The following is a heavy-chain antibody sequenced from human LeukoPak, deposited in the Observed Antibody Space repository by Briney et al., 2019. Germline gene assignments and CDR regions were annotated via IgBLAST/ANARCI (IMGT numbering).Heavy chain of an antibody. CDR2: ISSSSSYI. V-gene: IGHV3-21*01. D-gene: IGHD1-26*01. CDR3: ARGGATKDDAFDI. J-gene: IGHJ3*02. CDR1: GFTFSSYS. Sequence: TPGGSLRLSCAASGFTFSSYSMKWVRQAPGKGLEWVSSISSSSSYIYYADSVKGRFTISRDNAKNSLYLQMNSLRAEDTAVYYCARGGATKDDAFDIWGQGTMVTVSS.